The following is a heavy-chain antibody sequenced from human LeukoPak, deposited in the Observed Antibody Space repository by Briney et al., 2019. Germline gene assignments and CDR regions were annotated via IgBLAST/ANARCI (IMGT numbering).Heavy chain of an antibody. J-gene: IGHJ2*01. CDR1: GFTFDDYA. V-gene: IGHV3-9*01. Sequence: GRSLRLSCAASGFTFDDYAMHWVRQAPGKGLEWVSGISYNSDTIAYADSVKGRFTISRDNAKNSLYLQMNSLRAEDTALYYCAKGYCGGDCYSGCYFGLWGRGTLVNVSS. CDR2: ISYNSDTI. D-gene: IGHD2-21*02. CDR3: AKGYCGGDCYSGCYFGL.